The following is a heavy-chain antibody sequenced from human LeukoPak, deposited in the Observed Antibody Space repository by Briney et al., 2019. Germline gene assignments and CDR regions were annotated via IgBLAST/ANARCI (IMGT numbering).Heavy chain of an antibody. Sequence: VKVSCKASGYTLTSYGISWVRQAPGQGLEWMGWISAYNGNTNYAQKLQGRVTMTTDTSTSTAYMELRSLRSDDTAVYYCAGQLNARGVTGYDYWGQGTLVTVSS. CDR3: AGQLNARGVTGYDY. J-gene: IGHJ4*02. CDR2: ISAYNGNT. D-gene: IGHD2-21*02. CDR1: GYTLTSYG. V-gene: IGHV1-18*01.